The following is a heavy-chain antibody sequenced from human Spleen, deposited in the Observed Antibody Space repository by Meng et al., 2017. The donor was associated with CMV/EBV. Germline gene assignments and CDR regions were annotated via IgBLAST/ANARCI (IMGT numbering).Heavy chain of an antibody. J-gene: IGHJ4*02. CDR2: ISPYNGAT. D-gene: IGHD3-22*01. CDR3: ARPGDYFDTSGSLDY. CDR1: GYSFTGYY. V-gene: IGHV1-18*04. Sequence: ASVKVSCKAFGYSFTGYYIQWVRQAPGQGLEWMGWISPYNGATEYAQRFQGRVFLTTDTSTRTAYMELRGLRSADTAVYYCARPGDYFDTSGSLDYWGQGTLVTVSS.